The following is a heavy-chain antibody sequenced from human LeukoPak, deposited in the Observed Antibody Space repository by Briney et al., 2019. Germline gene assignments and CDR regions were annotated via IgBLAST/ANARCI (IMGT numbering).Heavy chain of an antibody. CDR1: GGTFSSYT. Sequence: SVKVSCKASGGTFSSYTISWVRQAPGQGLEWMGRIIPILGIANYAQKFQGRVTITADKSTSTAYMELSSLRAEDSAVYYCARDSNYYDSSAYYDTFDIWGQGTTVTVSS. D-gene: IGHD3-22*01. J-gene: IGHJ3*02. CDR3: ARDSNYYDSSAYYDTFDI. V-gene: IGHV1-69*04. CDR2: IIPILGIA.